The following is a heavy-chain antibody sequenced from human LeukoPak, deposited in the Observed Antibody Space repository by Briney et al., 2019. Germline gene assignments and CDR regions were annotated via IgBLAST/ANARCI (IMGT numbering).Heavy chain of an antibody. CDR1: GYSISSGYY. Sequence: SETLSLTCTVSGYSISSGYYWGWIRQPPGKGLEWMGTIYHSGCTYYNPSLKSRVTISVDTSKNQFSLKLSSVTAADTAVYYCAKTVTVTTSAFDIWGQGTMVTVSS. CDR2: IYHSGCT. V-gene: IGHV4-38-2*02. CDR3: AKTVTVTTSAFDI. J-gene: IGHJ3*02. D-gene: IGHD4-17*01.